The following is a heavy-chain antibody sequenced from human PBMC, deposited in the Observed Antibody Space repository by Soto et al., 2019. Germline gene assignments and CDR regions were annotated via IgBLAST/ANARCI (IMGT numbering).Heavy chain of an antibody. CDR1: GGTFSDISGA. CDR2: TYYNSKWYN. J-gene: IGHJ4*01. CDR3: ARGKNYAFDY. V-gene: IGHV6-1*01. Sequence: SQTLSLTCVISGGTFSDISGAWNWIRQSPSRGLEWLGRTYYNSKWYNDYAVSVKGRITISPDTSKIQFSLQLSSVTPDDTAVYYCARGKNYAFDYWGHGTLVTVSS. D-gene: IGHD3-16*01.